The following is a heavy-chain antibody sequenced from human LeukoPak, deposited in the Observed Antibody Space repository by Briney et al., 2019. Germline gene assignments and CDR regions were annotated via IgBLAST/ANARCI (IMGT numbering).Heavy chain of an antibody. CDR2: VFYSGSTNSGST. CDR3: ARGGVGATYAGFDY. Sequence: SETLSLTCTVSGGSISSYYWSWIRQPPGKGLEWIGYVFYSGSTNSGSTNYNPSLKSRVTISVDTSKNQFSLRLSSVTAADTAVYYCARGGVGATYAGFDYWGQGTLVTVSS. J-gene: IGHJ4*02. CDR1: GGSISSYY. D-gene: IGHD1-26*01. V-gene: IGHV4-59*12.